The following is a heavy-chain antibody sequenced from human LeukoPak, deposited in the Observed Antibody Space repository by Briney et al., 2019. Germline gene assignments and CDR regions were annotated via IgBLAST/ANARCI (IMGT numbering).Heavy chain of an antibody. CDR3: ARELYSSGWQTPGH. J-gene: IGHJ4*02. D-gene: IGHD6-19*01. CDR1: GYTFTSYG. CDR2: ISAYNGNT. V-gene: IGHV1-18*01. Sequence: ASVKVSCKASGYTFTSYGISWVRQAPGQGLEWMGWISAYNGNTNYAQKLQGRVTMTTDTSTSTAYMELRSLRSDDTAVYYCARELYSSGWQTPGHWGQGTLVTVSS.